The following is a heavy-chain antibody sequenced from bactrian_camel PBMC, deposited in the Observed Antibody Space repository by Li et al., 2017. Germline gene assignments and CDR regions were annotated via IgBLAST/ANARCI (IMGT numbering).Heavy chain of an antibody. D-gene: IGHD3*01. Sequence: VQLVESGGGSLQPGGSLRISCISSGDTYSMTTMAWFRQVSGKSREGVAAIVTRGGTTYYADSVKARFTISRDNGKNTVYLQMNNLQPEDTARYYCAKGAFAHADGTGHKTRGQGTQVTVS. CDR2: IVTRGGTT. CDR3: AKGAFAHADGTGHKT. CDR1: GDTYSMTT. V-gene: IGHV3S53*01. J-gene: IGHJ4*01.